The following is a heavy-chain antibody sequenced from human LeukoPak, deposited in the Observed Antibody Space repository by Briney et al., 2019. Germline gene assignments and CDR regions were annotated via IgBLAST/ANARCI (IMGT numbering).Heavy chain of an antibody. J-gene: IGHJ4*02. CDR3: ARATTIFGVVIIFFDT. CDR2: INPDSGTT. D-gene: IGHD3-3*01. Sequence: GASVKLSCKASGYAFIGNYIHWVRQAPGQGLEWMGWINPDSGTTKYAQNFQGRVTMNSDTSVSTAYMDLSSLTSDDTAAYYCARATTIFGVVIIFFDTWGQGTLVTVSS. V-gene: IGHV1-2*02. CDR1: GYAFIGNY.